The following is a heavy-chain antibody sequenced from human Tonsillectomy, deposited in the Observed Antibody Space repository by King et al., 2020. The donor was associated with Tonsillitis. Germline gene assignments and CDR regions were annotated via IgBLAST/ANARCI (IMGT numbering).Heavy chain of an antibody. J-gene: IGHJ4*02. V-gene: IGHV3-30-3*01. CDR1: GFTFSDYA. CDR3: ARDIGDYDNYVGYFDY. Sequence: QLVQSGGGVVQPGRSLRLSCTASGFTFSDYAMHWVRQAPGKGLEWVAVISYDGSNKYYADSVKGRFTISRDNSKNTLYLQMHSLRVEDTAVYYCARDIGDYDNYVGYFDYWGQGTLVTASS. D-gene: IGHD4-11*01. CDR2: ISYDGSNK.